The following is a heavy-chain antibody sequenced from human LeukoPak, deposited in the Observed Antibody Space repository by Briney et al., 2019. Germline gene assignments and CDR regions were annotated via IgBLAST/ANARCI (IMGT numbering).Heavy chain of an antibody. CDR2: MYQSGNT. CDR1: GRSISSSNYD. Sequence: SETLSLTCTVSGRSISSSNYDCGRLRQPPGKGLEWIGSMYQSGNTYYNASLKSRMTIFVDTAKNQFSLWVICVTAADTVVYYCARQIGAPGFDYWGQGTLVTVSS. J-gene: IGHJ4*02. V-gene: IGHV4-39*01. D-gene: IGHD3-10*01. CDR3: ARQIGAPGFDY.